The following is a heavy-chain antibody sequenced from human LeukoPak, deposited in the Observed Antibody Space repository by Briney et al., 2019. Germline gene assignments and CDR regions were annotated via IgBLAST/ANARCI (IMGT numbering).Heavy chain of an antibody. D-gene: IGHD2-15*01. CDR1: GFTFDDYG. V-gene: IGHV3-20*04. J-gene: IGHJ5*02. CDR2: INWNGGST. CDR3: ARGGWGSGIGSWFDP. Sequence: GGSLRLSXAASGFTFDDYGMSWVRQAPGKGLEWVSGINWNGGSTGYADSVKGRFTISRDNAKNSLYLQMNSLRAEDTALYYCARGGWGSGIGSWFDPWGQGTLVTVSS.